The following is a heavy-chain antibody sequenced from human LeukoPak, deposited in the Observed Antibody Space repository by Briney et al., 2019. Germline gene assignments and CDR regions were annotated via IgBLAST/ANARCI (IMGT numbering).Heavy chain of an antibody. CDR2: IFYSGST. Sequence: PSETLSLTCTVSGGSISGYYWSWVRQPPGKGLECVGYIFYSGSTNYNPSLKSRVTISVDTSKNQFSLKLSSVTAADTAVYYCARQVDDFWSGYYYFDYWGQGTLVTVSS. V-gene: IGHV4-59*08. CDR1: GGSISGYY. J-gene: IGHJ4*02. D-gene: IGHD3-3*01. CDR3: ARQVDDFWSGYYYFDY.